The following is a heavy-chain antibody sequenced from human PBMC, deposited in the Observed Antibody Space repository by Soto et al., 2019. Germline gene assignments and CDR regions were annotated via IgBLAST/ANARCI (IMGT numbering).Heavy chain of an antibody. V-gene: IGHV1-18*01. Sequence: ASVKVSCKASGYTFTSYGISGVRQAPGQGLEWMGWISAYNGNTNYAQKLQGRVTMTTDTSTSTAYMELRSLRSDDTAVYYCARDSSPYYDSSGYLGLFDPWGQGTLVTVSS. D-gene: IGHD3-22*01. CDR2: ISAYNGNT. CDR1: GYTFTSYG. CDR3: ARDSSPYYDSSGYLGLFDP. J-gene: IGHJ5*02.